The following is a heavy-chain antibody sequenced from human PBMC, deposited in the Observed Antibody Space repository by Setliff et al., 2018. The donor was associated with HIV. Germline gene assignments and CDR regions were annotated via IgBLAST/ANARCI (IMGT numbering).Heavy chain of an antibody. D-gene: IGHD3-10*01. Sequence: PSETLSLTCTLSDASYSGTNHYWGWIRQPPGKGLEWIGSIDDSGRTYYSPSLNSRVTSSVDPSKIQFSLKLSSVAAADTAVYYCVRQAFYYASGTYSHFYMDVWGKGIAVTVSS. V-gene: IGHV4-39*01. CDR2: IDDSGRT. J-gene: IGHJ6*03. CDR3: VRQAFYYASGTYSHFYMDV. CDR1: DASYSGTNHY.